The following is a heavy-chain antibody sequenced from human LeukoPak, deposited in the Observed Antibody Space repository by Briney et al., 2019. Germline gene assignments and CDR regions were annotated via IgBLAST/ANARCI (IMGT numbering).Heavy chain of an antibody. CDR1: GFTFSSYW. V-gene: IGHV3-69-1*01. D-gene: IGHD4-23*01. CDR2: ISTSSTI. CDR3: ARDLDYGGRGLDS. Sequence: GGSLRLSCAASGFTFSSYWMTWVRQAPGKGLEWISYISTSSTINYADSVRGRFTIFRDNAKSSLSLQMNSLRAEDTAVYYCARDLDYGGRGLDSWGQGTLVIVSS. J-gene: IGHJ4*02.